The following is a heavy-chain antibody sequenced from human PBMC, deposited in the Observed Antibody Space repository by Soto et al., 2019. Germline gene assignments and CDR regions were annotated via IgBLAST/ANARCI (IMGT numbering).Heavy chain of an antibody. J-gene: IGHJ4*01. CDR3: ATLVDTATIEGFEY. Sequence: QVQLVQSGAEVKKPGASVKVSCKASGYSFTDYYLHWVRQAPGQGLEWMGWITPKYGGTHYAQKFQDRVTMTRDTSISTAYMEVGRLQSDDTAVYYCATLVDTATIEGFEYWGHGNLVTVSS. CDR2: ITPKYGGT. CDR1: GYSFTDYY. V-gene: IGHV1-2*02. D-gene: IGHD5-18*01.